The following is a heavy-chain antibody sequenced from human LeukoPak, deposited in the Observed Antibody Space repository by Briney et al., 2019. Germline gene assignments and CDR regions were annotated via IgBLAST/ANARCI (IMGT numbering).Heavy chain of an antibody. CDR1: GFTFNDYA. D-gene: IGHD6-13*01. J-gene: IGHJ4*02. V-gene: IGHV3-66*01. CDR3: ARGAIGAAGRLDS. CDR2: IYSGGTT. Sequence: GGSLRLSCAASGFTFNDYAMNWVRQAPGKGLEWVSVIYSGGTTYYADSVKGRFTISRDNLKNTLYLQLNSLRVEDTAVYYCARGAIGAAGRLDSWGQGTLVTVSS.